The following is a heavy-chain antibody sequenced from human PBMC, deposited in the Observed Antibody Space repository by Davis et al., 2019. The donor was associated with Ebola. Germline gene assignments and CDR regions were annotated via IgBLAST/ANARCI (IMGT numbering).Heavy chain of an antibody. CDR3: ARDLKYRPPSYYDGMDV. V-gene: IGHV3-49*04. Sequence: PGGSLRLSCRVSGFILGDYALNWVRQAPGKGLEWIGFIRSKAFGGKTAYAASVRGRVTISRDDSKSIAYLQMDSLKVEDTAVYYCARDLKYRPPSYYDGMDVWGQGTSVTVSS. CDR2: IRSKAFGGKT. CDR1: GFILGDYA. J-gene: IGHJ6*02. D-gene: IGHD3-16*02.